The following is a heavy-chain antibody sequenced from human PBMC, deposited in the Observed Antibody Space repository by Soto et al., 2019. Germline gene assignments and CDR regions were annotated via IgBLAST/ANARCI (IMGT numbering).Heavy chain of an antibody. CDR1: GDSLSTYY. CDR2: IYYSGST. CDR3: ARLGPNTMVLDY. D-gene: IGHD3-10*01. Sequence: SETLSLTCTVSGDSLSTYYWSWIRQPPGKGLEWIGYIYYSGSTNYNPSLKSRVTISVDTSKNQFSLKLSSVTAADTAVYYCARLGPNTMVLDYWGQGTLVTVSS. V-gene: IGHV4-59*08. J-gene: IGHJ4*02.